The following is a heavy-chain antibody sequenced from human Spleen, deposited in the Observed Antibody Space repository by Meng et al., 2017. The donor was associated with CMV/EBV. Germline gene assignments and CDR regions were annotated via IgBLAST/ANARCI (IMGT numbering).Heavy chain of an antibody. V-gene: IGHV3-30*18. J-gene: IGHJ4*02. D-gene: IGHD1-26*01. CDR1: GFTLSTYN. Sequence: GGSLRLSCAVSGFTLSTYNMHWVRQAPGKGLEWVAVILSDGRNKYYADSVKGRFTISRDDSKGTLYLQLNNLRAEDTAVYYCAKVRGAGATTWNFDYWGQGTLVTVSS. CDR2: ILSDGRNK. CDR3: AKVRGAGATTWNFDY.